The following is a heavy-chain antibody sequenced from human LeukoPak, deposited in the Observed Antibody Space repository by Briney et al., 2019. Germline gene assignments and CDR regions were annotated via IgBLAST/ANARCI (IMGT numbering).Heavy chain of an antibody. J-gene: IGHJ3*02. CDR2: ISSSSSYI. CDR1: GFTFSSYS. V-gene: IGHV3-21*01. Sequence: PGGSLRLSCAASGFTFSSYSMNWVRQAPGKGLEWVSSISSSSSYIYYADSVKGRFTISRDNAENSLYLQMNSLRAEDTAVYYCARIRPPGAFDIWGQGTMVTVSS. CDR3: ARIRPPGAFDI.